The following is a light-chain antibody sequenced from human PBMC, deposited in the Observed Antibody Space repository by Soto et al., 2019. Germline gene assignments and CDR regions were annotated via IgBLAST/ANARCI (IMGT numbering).Light chain of an antibody. CDR1: QSVLYSSNNKNY. Sequence: DIVMTQSPDSLAVSLGERATINCKSSQSVLYSSNNKNYLAWYQQKPGQPPKLLMFWASIRETGVPVRFSGSGSGTDFTLTISSLQAEDVAVYYCQQYYSTPLTFGGGTKVDI. V-gene: IGKV4-1*01. CDR2: WAS. J-gene: IGKJ4*01. CDR3: QQYYSTPLT.